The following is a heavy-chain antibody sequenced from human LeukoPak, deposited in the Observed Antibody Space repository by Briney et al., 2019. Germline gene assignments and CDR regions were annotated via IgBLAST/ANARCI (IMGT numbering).Heavy chain of an antibody. Sequence: PGDSLRLTCAASGFTFHSHAMTWVRQAPGKGLEWVASISGSGISTYYADSVKGRFTISRDNAGDTVNLQMNSLRAEDTAVYYCAKDRIAVTGILCDYWGQGTLVTVSS. CDR2: ISGSGIST. CDR3: AKDRIAVTGILCDY. D-gene: IGHD6-19*01. CDR1: GFTFHSHA. J-gene: IGHJ4*02. V-gene: IGHV3-23*01.